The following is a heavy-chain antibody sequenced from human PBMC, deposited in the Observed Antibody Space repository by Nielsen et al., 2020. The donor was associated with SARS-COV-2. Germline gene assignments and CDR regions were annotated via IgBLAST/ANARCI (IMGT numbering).Heavy chain of an antibody. CDR2: ISYDGANE. V-gene: IGHV3-30-3*01. Sequence: LSLTCAASGFTFSRFPMHWVRQPPGRGLEWMAIISYDGANEHYADSVKGRFTVSRDNSKDTLHLQMDSLNFEDTAVYYCARETLDHTSSFIDHWGQGTLVTVSS. J-gene: IGHJ5*02. CDR1: GFTFSRFP. D-gene: IGHD2-2*01. CDR3: ARETLDHTSSFIDH.